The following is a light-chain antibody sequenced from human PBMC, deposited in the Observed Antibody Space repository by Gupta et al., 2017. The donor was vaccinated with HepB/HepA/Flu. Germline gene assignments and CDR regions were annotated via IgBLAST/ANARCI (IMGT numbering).Light chain of an antibody. V-gene: IGKV3-20*01. CDR3: QQYGSSPGT. Sequence: EIVLTQSPGTLSLSPGERATLSCRASQSVSSSYLAWYQQKPGQAPRLLIYGASSRATGIPDRFSGSGSGTDFTLTISRLEPEDFAVYYCQQYGSSPGTFGHGTKVHIK. CDR2: GAS. J-gene: IGKJ3*01. CDR1: QSVSSSY.